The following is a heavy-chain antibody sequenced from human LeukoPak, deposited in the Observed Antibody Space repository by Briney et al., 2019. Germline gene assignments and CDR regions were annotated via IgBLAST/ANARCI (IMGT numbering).Heavy chain of an antibody. D-gene: IGHD3-22*01. J-gene: IGHJ3*02. CDR3: ARDIGYYDSSGYPRDAFDI. CDR1: GGSISSYY. Sequence: SETLSLTCTVSGGSISSYYWSWIRQPAGKGLEWIGRIYTSGSTNYNPSLKGRVTMSVDTSKNQFSLKLSSVTAADTAVYYCARDIGYYDSSGYPRDAFDIWGQGTMVTVSS. V-gene: IGHV4-4*07. CDR2: IYTSGST.